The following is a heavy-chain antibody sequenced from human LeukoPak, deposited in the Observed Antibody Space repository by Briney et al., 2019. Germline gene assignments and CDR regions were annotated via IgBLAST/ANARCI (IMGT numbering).Heavy chain of an antibody. CDR3: AREYGSGSYRTYYYYGMDV. CDR1: GFTFSSYG. D-gene: IGHD3-10*01. J-gene: IGHJ6*02. Sequence: GGSLRLSCAASGFTFSSYGMHWVRQAPGKGLEWVAVIWYDGSNKYYADSVKGRFTISRDNSKNTLYLQMNSLRAEDTAVYYCAREYGSGSYRTYYYYGMDVWGQGTTVTVSS. CDR2: IWYDGSNK. V-gene: IGHV3-33*01.